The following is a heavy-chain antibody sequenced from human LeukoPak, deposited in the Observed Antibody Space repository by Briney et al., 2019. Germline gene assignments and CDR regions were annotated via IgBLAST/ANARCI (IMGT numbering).Heavy chain of an antibody. CDR1: GFTFSSYW. Sequence: PGGSLRLSCAASGFTFSSYWMSWVRQAPGKGLEWVANIKQDGSEKYYVDSVKGRFTISRDNAKNSLYLQMNSLRAEDTAVYYCARVWVGYCSGGSCYPVNHDAFDIWGQGTMVTVSS. V-gene: IGHV3-7*01. J-gene: IGHJ3*02. D-gene: IGHD2-15*01. CDR2: IKQDGSEK. CDR3: ARVWVGYCSGGSCYPVNHDAFDI.